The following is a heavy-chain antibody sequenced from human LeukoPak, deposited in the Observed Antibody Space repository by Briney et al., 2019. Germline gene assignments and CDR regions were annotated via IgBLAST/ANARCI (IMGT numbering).Heavy chain of an antibody. CDR2: FHTSGST. V-gene: IGHV4-61*02. Sequence: SETLSLTCTVSGGSISSGSYYWSWIRQPAGKGLEWIGRFHTSGSTNYNPSLKSRVTISVDTSKNQFSLKLSSVTAADTAVYYCARGDARSDGSCYLDYWGQGTLVTVSS. CDR3: ARGDARSDGSCYLDY. D-gene: IGHD2-15*01. CDR1: GGSISSGSYY. J-gene: IGHJ4*02.